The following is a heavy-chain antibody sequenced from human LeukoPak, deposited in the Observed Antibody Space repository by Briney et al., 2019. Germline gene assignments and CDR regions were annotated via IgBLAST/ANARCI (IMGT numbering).Heavy chain of an antibody. Sequence: WMXXXRXXXXXXXEWVANIKQDGSEKYYVDSVKGRFTISRDNAKNSLYLQMNSLRAEDTAVYYCARVAGANDYWGQGTLVTVSS. J-gene: IGHJ4*02. V-gene: IGHV3-7*03. CDR2: IKQDGSEK. CDR3: ARVAGANDY. CDR1: W. D-gene: IGHD1-26*01.